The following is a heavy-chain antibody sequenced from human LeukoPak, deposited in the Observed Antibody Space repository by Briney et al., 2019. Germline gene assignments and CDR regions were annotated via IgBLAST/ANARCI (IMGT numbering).Heavy chain of an antibody. Sequence: GRSLRLSCAASGFTFSSYGMHWVRQAPGKGLEWMAVMSYHESNKYYTDSVKGRFTTSRDNSKNTLYLQMNSLRAEDTAVYYCAKGRIAYYDSSDAFDIWGQGTMVTVSS. CDR2: MSYHESNK. CDR3: AKGRIAYYDSSDAFDI. J-gene: IGHJ3*02. D-gene: IGHD3-22*01. CDR1: GFTFSSYG. V-gene: IGHV3-30*18.